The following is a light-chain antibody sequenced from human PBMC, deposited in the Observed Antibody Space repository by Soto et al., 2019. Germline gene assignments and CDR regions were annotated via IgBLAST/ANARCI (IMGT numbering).Light chain of an antibody. J-gene: IGKJ1*01. CDR1: QSVSNN. CDR3: HQYDDWPPA. V-gene: IGKV3D-15*01. CDR2: GAS. Sequence: EIVMTQSPATLSVSPGERVTLSCRASQSVSNNYLAWYQQKPGQAPRLLIYGASNRATGIPDRFSGSGSGTEFTLTISSLQSEDFAVYYCHQYDDWPPAFGQGTKVDIK.